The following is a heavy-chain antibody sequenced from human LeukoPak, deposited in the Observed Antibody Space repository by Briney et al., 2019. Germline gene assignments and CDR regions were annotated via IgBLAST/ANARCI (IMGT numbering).Heavy chain of an antibody. D-gene: IGHD3-22*01. CDR3: AKKAGWYYYDSSGHLDY. V-gene: IGHV3-23*01. J-gene: IGHJ4*02. CDR2: ISGSGGST. Sequence: GGSLRLSCAASGFTFSSYAMSWVRQAPGKGLEWVSAISGSGGSTYYADSVKGRFTISRDNSKNTLYLQMNSLRAEDTAVYYCAKKAGWYYYDSSGHLDYWGQGTLVTVSS. CDR1: GFTFSSYA.